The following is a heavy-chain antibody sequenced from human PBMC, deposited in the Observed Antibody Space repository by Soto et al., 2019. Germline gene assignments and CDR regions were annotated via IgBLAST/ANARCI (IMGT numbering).Heavy chain of an antibody. CDR3: AKTLRGYEIFDY. Sequence: GGSLRLSCAAYGFTFSSYGMHWVRQAPGKGLEWVAVISYDGSNKYYADSVKGRFTISRDNSKNTLYLQMNSLRAEDTAVYYCAKTLRGYEIFDYWGQGTLVTVSS. CDR2: ISYDGSNK. D-gene: IGHD5-12*01. CDR1: GFTFSSYG. J-gene: IGHJ4*02. V-gene: IGHV3-30*18.